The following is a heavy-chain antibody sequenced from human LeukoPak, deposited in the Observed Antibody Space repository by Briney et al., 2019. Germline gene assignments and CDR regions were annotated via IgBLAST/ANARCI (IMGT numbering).Heavy chain of an antibody. J-gene: IGHJ4*02. Sequence: GGSLRLSCAASGFTFSSYSMNWVRQAPGKGLEWVSPISSSSSYIYYADSVKGRFTISRDNAKNSLYLQMNSLRAEDTAVYYCARDHSYVGATPPGDYWGQGTLVTVSS. CDR2: ISSSSSYI. V-gene: IGHV3-21*01. CDR3: ARDHSYVGATPPGDY. D-gene: IGHD1-26*01. CDR1: GFTFSSYS.